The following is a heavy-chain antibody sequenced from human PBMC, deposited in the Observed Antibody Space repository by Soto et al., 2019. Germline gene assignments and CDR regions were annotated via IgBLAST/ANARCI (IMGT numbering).Heavy chain of an antibody. J-gene: IGHJ6*02. CDR3: ARTGYCSSTSCLDYYYGMDV. D-gene: IGHD2-2*01. CDR1: GYTFTSNW. V-gene: IGHV5-51*01. CDR2: IYPGDSET. Sequence: PGESLKISCKGSGYTFTSNWIGWVRQMPGKGLEWMGVIYPGDSETRYSPSFQGQVTISADKSINTAYLQWSSLKASDTAIYYCARTGYCSSTSCLDYYYGMDVWGQGTTVTV.